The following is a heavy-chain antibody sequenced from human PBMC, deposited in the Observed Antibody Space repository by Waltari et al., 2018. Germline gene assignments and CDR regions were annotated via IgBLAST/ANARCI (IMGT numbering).Heavy chain of an antibody. CDR2: IVVDKGNT. CDR3: AAAGISGSYYAFDY. J-gene: IGHJ4*02. D-gene: IGHD1-26*01. CDR1: GFSFSNSA. V-gene: IGHV1-58*01. Sequence: QMQMVQSGPEVKKPGTSVKVSCKASGFSFSNSAVQWVRQARGPRLEWIGGIVVDKGNTNYAQKFQERVTIARDTSTRTAYMELSSLTSEDTAIYYCAAAGISGSYYAFDYWAQGALVTVSS.